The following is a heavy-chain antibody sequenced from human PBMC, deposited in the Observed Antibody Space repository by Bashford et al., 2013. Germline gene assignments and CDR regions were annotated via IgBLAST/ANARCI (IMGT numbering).Heavy chain of an antibody. CDR1: GFSLSTSGVG. Sequence: SGPTLVKPTQTLTLTCTFSGFSLSTSGVGVGWIRQPPGKALEWLALIYWNDDKRYSPSLKSRLTITKDTSKNQVVLTMTNMDPVDTATYYCAHRPSYGDYESETFDYWGQGTLVTVSS. V-gene: IGHV2-5*01. J-gene: IGHJ4*02. D-gene: IGHD4-17*01. CDR3: AHRPSYGDYESETFDY. CDR2: IYWNDDK.